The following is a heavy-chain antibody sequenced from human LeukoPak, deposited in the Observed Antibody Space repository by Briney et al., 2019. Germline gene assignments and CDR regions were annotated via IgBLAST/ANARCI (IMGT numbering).Heavy chain of an antibody. CDR2: INPNSGGT. CDR1: GYTFTGYY. CDR3: ARRADIVATIHNWFDP. V-gene: IGHV1-2*02. J-gene: IGHJ5*02. D-gene: IGHD5-12*01. Sequence: ASVKVSCKASGYTFTGYYMHWVRQAPGQGLEWMGWINPNSGGTNYAQKFQGRVTMTRDTSISTAYMELSRLRSDDTAVYYCARRADIVATIHNWFDPWGQGTLVTVSS.